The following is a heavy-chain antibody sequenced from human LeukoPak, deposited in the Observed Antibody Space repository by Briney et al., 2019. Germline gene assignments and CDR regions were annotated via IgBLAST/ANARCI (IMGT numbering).Heavy chain of an antibody. CDR2: IDRSGST. V-gene: IGHV4-34*01. D-gene: IGHD6-13*01. CDR3: ARGSAAGLAY. J-gene: IGHJ4*02. Sequence: SETLSLTCAVYGGSFSGYSWTWIRQPPGKGLEWIGEIDRSGSTNYNPSLKSRLTISVDTSKNQFSLKLSSVTGADTAVYYCARGSAAGLAYWGQGTLVTVSS. CDR1: GGSFSGYS.